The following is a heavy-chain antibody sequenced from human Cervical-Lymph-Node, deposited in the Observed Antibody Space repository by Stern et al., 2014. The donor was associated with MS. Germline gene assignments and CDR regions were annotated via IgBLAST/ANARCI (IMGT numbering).Heavy chain of an antibody. J-gene: IGHJ5*02. D-gene: IGHD6-13*01. CDR1: GCTFSSYT. CDR2: IIHSLGKA. Sequence: VQLVQSGAEVKKPGSSVKVSCKASGCTFSSYTISWARQAPGQGLEWMGRIIHSLGKAKYAQKFQGRVTITEDKSTSTAYMELSSLRSEDTAVYYCASHLAIAAAGDNWFDPWGQGTLVTVSS. CDR3: ASHLAIAAAGDNWFDP. V-gene: IGHV1-69*09.